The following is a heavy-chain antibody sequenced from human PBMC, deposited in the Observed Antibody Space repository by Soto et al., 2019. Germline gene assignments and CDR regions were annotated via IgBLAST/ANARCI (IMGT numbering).Heavy chain of an antibody. CDR3: ARRSAFWSGLTPYDY. CDR1: GGSISSSSYY. D-gene: IGHD3-3*01. J-gene: IGHJ4*02. V-gene: IGHV4-39*01. CDR2: IYYSGST. Sequence: KPSETLSLTCTVSGGSISSSSYYWGWIRQPPGKGLEWIGSIYYSGSTYYNPSLKSRVTISVDTSKNQFSLKLSFVTAADTAVYYCARRSAFWSGLTPYDYWGQGTLVTVSS.